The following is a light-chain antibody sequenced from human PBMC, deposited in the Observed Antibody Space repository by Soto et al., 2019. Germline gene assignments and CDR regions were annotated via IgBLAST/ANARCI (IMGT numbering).Light chain of an antibody. CDR3: KQYDNPSIT. CDR1: QDISNY. J-gene: IGKJ5*01. V-gene: IGKV1-33*01. CDR2: DAS. Sequence: DIQMTQSPSSLSASVGDRVTITCQASQDISNYLNWYQQKPGKAPKLLIYDASNLETGVPSRFSGSGSGTDFTFTISSLQPEDIATYYCKQYDNPSITFGQGTRREIK.